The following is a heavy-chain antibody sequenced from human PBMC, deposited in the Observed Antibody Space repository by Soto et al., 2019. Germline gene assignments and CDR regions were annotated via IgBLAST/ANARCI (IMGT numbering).Heavy chain of an antibody. Sequence: QVQLVESGGGVVQPGRSLRLSCAASGFTFSSYGMHWVRQAPGKGLEWVAVISYDGSNKYYADSVKGRFTISRDNSKNTLYLQMTSLRAEDTAVYYCAKDHKYSSSSPPRAPYYYYGMDVWGQGTTVTVSS. CDR2: ISYDGSNK. CDR1: GFTFSSYG. J-gene: IGHJ6*02. V-gene: IGHV3-30*18. D-gene: IGHD6-6*01. CDR3: AKDHKYSSSSPPRAPYYYYGMDV.